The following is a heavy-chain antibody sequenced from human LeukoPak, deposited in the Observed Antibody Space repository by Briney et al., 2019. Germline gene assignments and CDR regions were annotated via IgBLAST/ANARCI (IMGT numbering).Heavy chain of an antibody. V-gene: IGHV3-7*01. Sequence: PGGSPRLSCAASGFTFSSYAMSWVRQAPGKGLEWVANIKQDGSEKYYMDSVKGRFTISRDNAKNSLYLQMNSLRAEDTAEYYCARDGFPNWGSPYFDYWGQGTLVTVSS. CDR3: ARDGFPNWGSPYFDY. CDR1: GFTFSSYA. D-gene: IGHD7-27*01. J-gene: IGHJ4*02. CDR2: IKQDGSEK.